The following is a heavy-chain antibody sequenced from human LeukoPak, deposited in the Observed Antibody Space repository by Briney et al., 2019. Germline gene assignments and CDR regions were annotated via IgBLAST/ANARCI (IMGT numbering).Heavy chain of an antibody. J-gene: IGHJ4*02. D-gene: IGHD3-10*01. CDR1: GFTFSSYA. Sequence: GGSLRLSCAASGFTFSSYAMHWVRQAPGKGLGWVAVISYDGSNKYYADSVKGRFTISRDNSKNTLYLQMNSLRAEDTAVYYCAAYTAGGSMVYWGQGTLVTVSS. V-gene: IGHV3-30-3*01. CDR2: ISYDGSNK. CDR3: AAYTAGGSMVY.